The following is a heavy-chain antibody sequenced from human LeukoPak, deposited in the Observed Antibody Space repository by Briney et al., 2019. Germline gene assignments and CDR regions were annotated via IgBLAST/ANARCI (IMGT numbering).Heavy chain of an antibody. CDR2: ISHSGST. CDR3: ARNGRFCSRGCSGDAFDM. D-gene: IGHD2-15*01. J-gene: IGHJ3*02. V-gene: IGHV4-34*01. CDR1: SSSGYF. Sequence: SETLSLTCAGSSSGYFWSWLCQPPGKGLEWIREISHSGSTNYNPSLKSRVTISVDTSKNQFSLRLISTTSADTAIYYCARNGRFCSRGCSGDAFDMWGQGTMVSVSS.